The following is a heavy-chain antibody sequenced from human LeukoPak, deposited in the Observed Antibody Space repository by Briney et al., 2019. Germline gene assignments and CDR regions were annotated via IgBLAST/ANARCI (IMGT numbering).Heavy chain of an antibody. CDR2: ISGSGGST. CDR1: GFTFSSYA. CDR3: AKAMYSSSSPGDY. Sequence: GGSLRLSCAASGFTFSSYAMSWVRQAPGKGLEWVSAISGSGGSTYYADSVKGRLTISRDNSKNTLYLQMNSLRAEDTAVYYCAKAMYSSSSPGDYWGQGTLVTVSS. D-gene: IGHD6-6*01. J-gene: IGHJ4*02. V-gene: IGHV3-23*01.